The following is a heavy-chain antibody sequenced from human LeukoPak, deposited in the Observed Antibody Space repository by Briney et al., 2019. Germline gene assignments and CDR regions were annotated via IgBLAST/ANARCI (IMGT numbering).Heavy chain of an antibody. CDR3: ARDRSGSFWD. V-gene: IGHV3-30*03. J-gene: IGHJ4*02. CDR2: ISYDGSNK. D-gene: IGHD1-26*01. Sequence: GGSLRLSSAASGFTFSSYGMHWVRQAPGKGLEWVAVISYDGSNKYYADSVKGRFTISRDNAKNSLYLQMNSLRAEDTAVYYCARDRSGSFWDWGQGTLVTVSS. CDR1: GFTFSSYG.